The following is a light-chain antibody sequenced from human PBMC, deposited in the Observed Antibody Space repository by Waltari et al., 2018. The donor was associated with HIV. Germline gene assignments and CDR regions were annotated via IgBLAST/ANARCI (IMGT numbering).Light chain of an antibody. V-gene: IGLV1-40*01. CDR1: TSTIWAPFD. CDR2: GNT. CDR3: QSYDSSLSSWI. Sequence: QSVLTQPPSLSAAPGQRVTIPCTGSTSTIWAPFDVPRYQPFPGKAPKLLIHGNTLRPSGVPDRFSASTSGSSASLAITGLHLEDEATYYCQSYDSSLSSWIFGGGTKLTVL. J-gene: IGLJ2*01.